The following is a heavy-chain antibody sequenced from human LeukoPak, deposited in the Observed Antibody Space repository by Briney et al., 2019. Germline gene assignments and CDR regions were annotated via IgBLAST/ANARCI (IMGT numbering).Heavy chain of an antibody. CDR2: ISSSSSYI. Sequence: PGGSLRLPCAASGFTFSSYSMNWVRKAPGKGLEWVSSISSSSSYIYYADSVKGRFTISRDNARNSLYLQMNSLRAEDTAVYYCARDRLSQLRYFDWLPHLDAFDIWGQGTMVTVSS. J-gene: IGHJ3*02. V-gene: IGHV3-21*01. CDR3: ARDRLSQLRYFDWLPHLDAFDI. D-gene: IGHD3-9*01. CDR1: GFTFSSYS.